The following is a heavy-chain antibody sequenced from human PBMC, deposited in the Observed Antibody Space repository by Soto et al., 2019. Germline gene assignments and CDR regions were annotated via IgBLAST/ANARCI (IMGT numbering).Heavy chain of an antibody. CDR3: ARGHEFRGNSHAFDI. Sequence: QVQLVQSGAEVKKPGSSVKVSCKASGGTFRTESINWVRQAPGRGLEWMGGIIPVFGTSDYAQKFQGRVKSTADESTTAAYTELSSLKTDDTVVYYCARGHEFRGNSHAFDIWGQGTMVTVSS. V-gene: IGHV1-69*12. J-gene: IGHJ3*02. CDR2: IIPVFGTS. CDR1: GGTFRTES. D-gene: IGHD2-21*01.